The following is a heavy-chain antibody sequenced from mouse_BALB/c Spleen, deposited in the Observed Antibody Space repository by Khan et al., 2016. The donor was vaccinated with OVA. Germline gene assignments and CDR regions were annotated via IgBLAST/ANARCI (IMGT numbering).Heavy chain of an antibody. J-gene: IGHJ3*01. V-gene: IGHV7-3*02. CDR1: GFTFTDYY. Sequence: EVKLMESGGGLVQPGGSLRLSCATSGFTFTDYYMSWVRQPPGKALEWLGFIRNKANGYTTEYSASVKGRFTISRDNSQSILYLQMNTLRAEDSATYYCARDGRAFAYWGQGNQV. CDR2: IRNKANGYTT. CDR3: ARDGRAFAY.